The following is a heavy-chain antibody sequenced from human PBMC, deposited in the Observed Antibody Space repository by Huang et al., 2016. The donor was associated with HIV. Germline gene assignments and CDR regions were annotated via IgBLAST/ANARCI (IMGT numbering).Heavy chain of an antibody. J-gene: IGHJ5*02. CDR2: ISYDGRSD. CDR1: GFIFSNFG. Sequence: QVQLVESGGGVVQPGTSLRLSCAASGFIFSNFGMHWVRQAPGKGLEWVAVISYDGRSDRYSDSGKGRFTISRDNDKNTVALEMNRLRHDDTAVYYCAKESRWFSDFDQWGQGTLVTVSS. D-gene: IGHD2-15*01. CDR3: AKESRWFSDFDQ. V-gene: IGHV3-30*18.